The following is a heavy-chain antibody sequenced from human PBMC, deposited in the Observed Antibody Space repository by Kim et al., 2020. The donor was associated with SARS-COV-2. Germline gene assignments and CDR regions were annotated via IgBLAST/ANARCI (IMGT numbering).Heavy chain of an antibody. V-gene: IGHV3-23*01. D-gene: IGHD1-7*01. CDR3: AKDKFKTGTGGWFDP. CDR2: ISGSGGST. J-gene: IGHJ5*02. CDR1: GFTFSSYA. Sequence: GGSLRLSCAASGFTFSSYAMSWVRQAPGKGLEWVSAISGSGGSTYYADSVKGRFTISRDNSKNTLYLQMNSLRAEDTAVYYCAKDKFKTGTGGWFDPWGQGTLVTVSS.